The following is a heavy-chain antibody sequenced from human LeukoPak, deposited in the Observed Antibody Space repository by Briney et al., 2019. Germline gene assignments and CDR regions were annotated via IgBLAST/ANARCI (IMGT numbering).Heavy chain of an antibody. Sequence: ASVKVSCKASGYTFTSYGISWARQATGQGLEWMGWMNPNSGNTGYAQKFQGRVTMTRNTSISTAYMELSSLRSEDTAVYYCARTLWFGELWADYWGQGTLVTVSS. CDR2: MNPNSGNT. CDR3: ARTLWFGELWADY. D-gene: IGHD3-10*01. J-gene: IGHJ4*02. CDR1: GYTFTSYG. V-gene: IGHV1-8*02.